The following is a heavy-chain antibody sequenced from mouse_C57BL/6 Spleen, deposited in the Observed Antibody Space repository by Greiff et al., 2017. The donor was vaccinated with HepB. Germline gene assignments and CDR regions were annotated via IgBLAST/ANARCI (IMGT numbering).Heavy chain of an antibody. CDR3: ARSYDYDGYFDV. D-gene: IGHD2-4*01. Sequence: EVQVVESGGGLVQPGGSLKLSCAASGFTFSDYGMAWVRQAPRKGPEWVAFISNLAYSIYYADTVTGRFTISRENAKNTLYLEMSSLRSEDTAMYYCARSYDYDGYFDVWGTGTTVTVSS. V-gene: IGHV5-15*01. CDR2: ISNLAYSI. CDR1: GFTFSDYG. J-gene: IGHJ1*03.